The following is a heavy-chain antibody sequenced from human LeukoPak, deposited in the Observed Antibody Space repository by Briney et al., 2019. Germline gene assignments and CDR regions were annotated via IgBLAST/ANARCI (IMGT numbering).Heavy chain of an antibody. V-gene: IGHV3-23*01. Sequence: GGSVRLSCAASGFTFSIYAMSWVRQAPGKGLEWVSSTSSGGDYTYYAGSVKGRFTISRDNSKNTLYLQMNSLRAEDTATYYCAKDRPNYYESNGHYYRRDGDSWGQGTLVTVSS. CDR1: GFTFSIYA. CDR3: AKDRPNYYESNGHYYRRDGDS. CDR2: TSSGGDYT. D-gene: IGHD3-22*01. J-gene: IGHJ5*01.